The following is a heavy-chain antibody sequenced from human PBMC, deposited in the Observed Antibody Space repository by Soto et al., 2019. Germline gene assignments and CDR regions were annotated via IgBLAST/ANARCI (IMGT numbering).Heavy chain of an antibody. D-gene: IGHD2-8*01. CDR2: ISGSGGSP. V-gene: IGHV3-23*01. CDR1: GFSFSTYT. CDR3: AKARCTTSNCYVPDY. Sequence: WGSLRLSCAAAGFSFSTYTMSWVRRAPGKGLEWVSTISGSGGSPSYAESVLGRFTISRDNPKKMLYLQMNSLRAEDTAVYYCAKARCTTSNCYVPDYWGQGTLVTVSS. J-gene: IGHJ4*02.